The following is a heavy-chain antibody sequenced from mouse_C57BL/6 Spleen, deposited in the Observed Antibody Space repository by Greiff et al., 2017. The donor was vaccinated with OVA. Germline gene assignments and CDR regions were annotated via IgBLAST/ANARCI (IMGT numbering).Heavy chain of an antibody. CDR1: GYTFTDYE. V-gene: IGHV1-15*01. Sequence: QVQLKESGAELVRPGASVTLSCKASGYTFTDYEMHWVKQTPVHGLEWIGAIDPETGGTAYNQKFKGKAILTADKSSSTAYMELRSLTSEDSAVYYCTRSRDWDYAMDYWGQGTSVTVSS. CDR3: TRSRDWDYAMDY. D-gene: IGHD3-3*01. CDR2: IDPETGGT. J-gene: IGHJ4*01.